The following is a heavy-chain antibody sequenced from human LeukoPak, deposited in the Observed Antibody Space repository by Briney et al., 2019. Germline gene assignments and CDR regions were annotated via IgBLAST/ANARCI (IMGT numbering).Heavy chain of an antibody. CDR2: IYPGDSDT. V-gene: IGHV5-51*01. CDR3: ALNFDSSGYYYFQH. D-gene: IGHD3-22*01. CDR1: GYSFTSYW. Sequence: GESLQISCQGSGYSFTSYWIGWVRQMPGKGLEWMGIIYPGDSDTRYSPSFQGQVTISADKSISTAYLQWSSLKASDTAMYYCALNFDSSGYYYFQHWGQGTLVTVSS. J-gene: IGHJ1*01.